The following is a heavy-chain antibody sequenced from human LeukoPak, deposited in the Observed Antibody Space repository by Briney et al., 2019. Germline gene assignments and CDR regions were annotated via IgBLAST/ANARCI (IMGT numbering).Heavy chain of an antibody. CDR3: ARDDYGDYGMGY. Sequence: GGSLRLSCAASGFTFSSYSMHWVRQAPGKGLEGVSYISSSSSTIYYADSVKGRFTISRDNAKNSLYLQMNSLRAEDTAVYYCARDDYGDYGMGYSGQGTLVTVSS. CDR2: ISSSSSTI. CDR1: GFTFSSYS. D-gene: IGHD4-17*01. J-gene: IGHJ4*02. V-gene: IGHV3-48*04.